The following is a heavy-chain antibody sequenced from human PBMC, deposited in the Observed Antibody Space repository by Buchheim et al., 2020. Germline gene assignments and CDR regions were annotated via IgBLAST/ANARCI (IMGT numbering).Heavy chain of an antibody. J-gene: IGHJ6*02. CDR3: ASSKGIAARDYYYYGMDV. Sequence: EVQLVESGGGLVQPGGSLRLSCAASGFTFSSYEMNWVRQAPGKGLEWVSYISSSGSTIYYADSVKGRFTISSDNAKNSLYLQMNSLRAEDTAVYYCASSKGIAARDYYYYGMDVWGQGTT. D-gene: IGHD6-6*01. V-gene: IGHV3-48*03. CDR1: GFTFSSYE. CDR2: ISSSGSTI.